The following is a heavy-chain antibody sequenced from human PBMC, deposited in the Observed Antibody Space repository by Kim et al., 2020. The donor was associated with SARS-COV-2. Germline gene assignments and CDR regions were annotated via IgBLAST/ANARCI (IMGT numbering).Heavy chain of an antibody. CDR3: ATYIDYFFNY. D-gene: IGHD3-9*01. Sequence: PGGSLRLSCAASGFIFSGSTIHWVRQASGKGLEWVGRIRSKPKNYATEYAVSVKGRFTVSRDDSKNTAYLQMNGLKTEDTAVYYCATYIDYFFNYWGQGILVTVSS. V-gene: IGHV3-73*01. CDR1: GFIFSGST. CDR2: IRSKPKNYAT. J-gene: IGHJ4*02.